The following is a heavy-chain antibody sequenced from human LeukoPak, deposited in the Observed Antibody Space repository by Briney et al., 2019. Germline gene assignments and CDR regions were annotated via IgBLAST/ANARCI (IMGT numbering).Heavy chain of an antibody. CDR2: VRDNAGIT. D-gene: IGHD6-19*01. J-gene: IGHJ4*02. CDR1: GFTFSSYG. CDR3: AKDSKGYSSGWDLDY. Sequence: GGSLRLSCAASGFTFSSYGMSWVRQAPGKGLEWVSHVRDNAGITFYADSVKGRFTISRDNSKNTLYLQMNSLRAEDTALYYCAKDSKGYSSGWDLDYWGQGTLVTVSS. V-gene: IGHV3-23*01.